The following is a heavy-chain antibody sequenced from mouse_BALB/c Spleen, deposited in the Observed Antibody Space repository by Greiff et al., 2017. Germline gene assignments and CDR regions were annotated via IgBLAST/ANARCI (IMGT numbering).Heavy chain of an antibody. J-gene: IGHJ4*01. CDR3: ARWGVRGNYAMDY. Sequence: QVQLQQSGAELVRPGSSVKISCKASGYAFSSDWLNWVKQRPGQGLVWIGQIYPGDGDTRYTQKFKGKATLTADKSSSTAYMQLSSLASEDSAVYYCARWGVRGNYAMDYWGQGTSVTVSS. V-gene: IGHV1-80*01. CDR1: GYAFSSDW. CDR2: IYPGDGDT. D-gene: IGHD5-1*01.